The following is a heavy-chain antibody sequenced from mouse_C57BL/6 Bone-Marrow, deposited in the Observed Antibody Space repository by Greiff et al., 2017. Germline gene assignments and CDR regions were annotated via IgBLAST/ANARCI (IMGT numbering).Heavy chain of an antibody. CDR1: GFTFTDYY. CDR3: ARYKYNLDY. J-gene: IGHJ2*01. CDR2: IRNKANGYTT. V-gene: IGHV7-3*01. D-gene: IGHD5-1*01. Sequence: EVMLVESGGGLVQPGGSLSLSCAASGFTFTDYYMSWVRQPPGQALEWLGFIRNKANGYTTDYSASVKGRFTISRDNSKSILYLQMNALRAEDSTTYYCARYKYNLDYWGQNTTLTVSS.